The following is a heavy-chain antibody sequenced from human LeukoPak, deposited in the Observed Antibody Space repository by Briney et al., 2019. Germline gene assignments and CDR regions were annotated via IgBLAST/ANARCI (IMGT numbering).Heavy chain of an antibody. Sequence: ASVKVSCKASGYSFTSYYMHWVRQAPGQGLKWMGIINPSGGSTTYAQKFQGRVTMTRDTATSTVYMELSSLRFEDTAVYHCARGRYSSGWYGYFDCWGQGTLVTVSS. CDR2: INPSGGST. D-gene: IGHD6-19*01. V-gene: IGHV1-46*01. J-gene: IGHJ4*02. CDR1: GYSFTSYY. CDR3: ARGRYSSGWYGYFDC.